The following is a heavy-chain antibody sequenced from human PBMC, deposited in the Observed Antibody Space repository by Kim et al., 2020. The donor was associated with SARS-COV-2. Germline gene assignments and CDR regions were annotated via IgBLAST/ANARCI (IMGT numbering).Heavy chain of an antibody. Sequence: YYADSVKGRFTISRDNSKNTLYLQMNSLRAEDTAVYYCAKRNSAYDYPDYWGQGTLVTVSS. V-gene: IGHV3-23*01. D-gene: IGHD5-12*01. J-gene: IGHJ4*02. CDR3: AKRNSAYDYPDY.